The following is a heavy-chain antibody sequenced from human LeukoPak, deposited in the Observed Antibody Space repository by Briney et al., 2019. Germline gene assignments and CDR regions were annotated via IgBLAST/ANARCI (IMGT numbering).Heavy chain of an antibody. CDR3: AKDNGGSYGYNLGFDY. Sequence: GGSLRLSCAASGFTFDDYAMHWVRQAPGKGLEWVSGISWNSGSIDYADSVKGRFTISRDNAKNSLYLQMNSLRAEDTALYYCAKDNGGSYGYNLGFDYWGQGTLVTVSS. J-gene: IGHJ4*02. CDR1: GFTFDDYA. D-gene: IGHD5-18*01. CDR2: ISWNSGSI. V-gene: IGHV3-9*01.